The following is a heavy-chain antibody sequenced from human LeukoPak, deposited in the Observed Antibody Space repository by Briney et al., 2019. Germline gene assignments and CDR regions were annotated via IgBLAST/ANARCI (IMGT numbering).Heavy chain of an antibody. CDR3: ARGRISYYDSSGPRADAFDI. Sequence: GASVKVSCKASGYTFAGYYMHWVRQAPGQGLEWMGWINPNSGGTNYAQKFQGWVTMTRDTSISTAYMELSRLRSDDTAVYYCARGRISYYDSSGPRADAFDIWGQGTMVTVSS. V-gene: IGHV1-2*04. J-gene: IGHJ3*02. D-gene: IGHD3-22*01. CDR1: GYTFAGYY. CDR2: INPNSGGT.